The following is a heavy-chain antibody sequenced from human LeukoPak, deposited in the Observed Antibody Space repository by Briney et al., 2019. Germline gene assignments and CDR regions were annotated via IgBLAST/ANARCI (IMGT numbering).Heavy chain of an antibody. CDR3: AKYPSQRGYFYGFYYFDY. Sequence: GGSLRLSCAVSGFTFSSFAMSWVRQAPGKGLEWVSTISSSGGSTYYADSVKGRFTISRDNSKNTQFLQMNSLRAEDTAVYYCAKYPSQRGYFYGFYYFDYWGQGTLVTVSS. CDR2: ISSSGGST. V-gene: IGHV3-23*01. J-gene: IGHJ4*02. CDR1: GFTFSSFA. D-gene: IGHD5-18*01.